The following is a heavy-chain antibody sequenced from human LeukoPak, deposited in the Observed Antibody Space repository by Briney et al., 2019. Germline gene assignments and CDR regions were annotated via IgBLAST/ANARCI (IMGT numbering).Heavy chain of an antibody. V-gene: IGHV4-39*07. J-gene: IGHJ1*01. CDR1: GGSISSSSYY. D-gene: IGHD3-22*01. CDR2: IYYSGST. Sequence: SETLSLTCTVSGGSISSSSYYWGWIRQPPGKGLEWIGSIYYSGSTYYNPSLKSRVTISVDTSKNQFSLKLSSVTAADTAVYYCARVPNDYYDSSGYFPPQHWGQGTLVTVSS. CDR3: ARVPNDYYDSSGYFPPQH.